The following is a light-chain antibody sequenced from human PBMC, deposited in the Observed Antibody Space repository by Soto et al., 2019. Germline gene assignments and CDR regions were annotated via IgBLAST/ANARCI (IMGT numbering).Light chain of an antibody. Sequence: DIQMTQSPSTLSASVGDRVIITCRASQSIGKWLAWYQQRPGKAPKLLIYDASNLESGVPSRFSGSTSGTEFTLTVSSLQPDDFATYYCQQYNTYPLSFGGGIKVEIK. J-gene: IGKJ4*01. V-gene: IGKV1-5*01. CDR2: DAS. CDR1: QSIGKW. CDR3: QQYNTYPLS.